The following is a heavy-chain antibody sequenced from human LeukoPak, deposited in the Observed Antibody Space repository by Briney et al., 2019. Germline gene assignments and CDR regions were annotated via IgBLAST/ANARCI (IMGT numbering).Heavy chain of an antibody. J-gene: IGHJ4*02. D-gene: IGHD3-16*02. Sequence: SETLSLTCAVYSGSFSNYYWSWIRQPPGKGLEWIGEINQSGSTNYNPSLKSRVTISVDTSKNHFSLKLSSVTAADTAVYYCARVRDYDYVWGSYRSKRPFDYWGQGTLVTVSS. CDR3: ARVRDYDYVWGSYRSKRPFDY. V-gene: IGHV4-34*01. CDR2: INQSGST. CDR1: SGSFSNYY.